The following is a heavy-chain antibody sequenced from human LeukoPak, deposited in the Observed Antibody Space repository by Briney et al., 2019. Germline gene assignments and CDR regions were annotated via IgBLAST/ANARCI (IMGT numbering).Heavy chain of an antibody. V-gene: IGHV3-23*01. CDR3: AKVQTLYSSSWPFDY. Sequence: GALGPSLAASWFHLSNFAMELGRPASGKGPGWVPTISGSGGSTYYADSVKGRFTISRDNSKNTLYLQMNSPRAEDTAVYYSAKVQTLYSSSWPFDYWGQGTLVTVSS. J-gene: IGHJ4*02. D-gene: IGHD6-13*01. CDR2: ISGSGGST. CDR1: WFHLSNFA.